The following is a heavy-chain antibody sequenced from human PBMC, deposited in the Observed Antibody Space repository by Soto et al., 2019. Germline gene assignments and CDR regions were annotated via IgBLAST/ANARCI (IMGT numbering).Heavy chain of an antibody. CDR1: GGSVSSSSCY. V-gene: IGHV4-39*07. CDR3: ARLVGYYAPMDF. J-gene: IGHJ6*02. D-gene: IGHD3-3*01. Sequence: PSETLSLTCTVSGGSVSSSSCYWGWIRQPPGKGLEWIGSIYYSGSTYYNPSLKSRVTISVDKSKNQFSLKLSSVTAADTAVYYCARLVGYYAPMDFWGQGTTVTVSS. CDR2: IYYSGST.